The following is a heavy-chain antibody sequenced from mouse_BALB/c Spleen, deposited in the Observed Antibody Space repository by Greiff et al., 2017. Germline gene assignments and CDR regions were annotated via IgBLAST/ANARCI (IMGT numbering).Heavy chain of an antibody. CDR1: GYTFTSYW. CDR2: INPSTGYT. CDR3: ASGNYYAMDY. V-gene: IGHV1-7*01. Sequence: VQVVESGAELAKPGASVKMSCKASGYTFTSYWMHWVKQRPGQGLEWIGYINPSTGYTEYNQKFKDKATLTADKSSSTAYMQLSSLTSEDSAVYYCASGNYYAMDYWGQGTSVTVSS. J-gene: IGHJ4*01. D-gene: IGHD2-1*01.